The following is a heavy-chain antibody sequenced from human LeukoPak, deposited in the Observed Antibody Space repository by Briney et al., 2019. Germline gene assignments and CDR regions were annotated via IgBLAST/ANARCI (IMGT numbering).Heavy chain of an antibody. Sequence: ASVKVSCKASGYTFTNYYMHWVRQAPGQGREWMGIINPSGGSTSYAQKFQGGVTMTWDTSTSTVYMELSSLTSEDTAVFYCAREGPSTYHFDYWGQGTLVTVSS. CDR3: AREGPSTYHFDY. V-gene: IGHV1-46*01. CDR2: INPSGGST. CDR1: GYTFTNYY. J-gene: IGHJ4*02.